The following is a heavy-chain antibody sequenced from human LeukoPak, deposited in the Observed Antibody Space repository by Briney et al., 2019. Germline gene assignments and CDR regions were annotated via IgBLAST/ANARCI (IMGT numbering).Heavy chain of an antibody. CDR2: IYYSGSN. CDR3: ARGEGYIPWGYFDY. D-gene: IGHD6-13*01. Sequence: SETLSLTCTVSGGSISSYYWSWIRQPPGKGLEWIGYIYYSGSNNYNPSLKSRVTISVDTYKNQFSLKLSSVTAADTAVYYCARGEGYIPWGYFDYWGQGTLVTVSS. V-gene: IGHV4-59*01. J-gene: IGHJ4*02. CDR1: GGSISSYY.